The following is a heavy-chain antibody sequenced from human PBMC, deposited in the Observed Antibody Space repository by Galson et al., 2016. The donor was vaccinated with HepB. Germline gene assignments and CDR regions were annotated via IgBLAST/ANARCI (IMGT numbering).Heavy chain of an antibody. J-gene: IGHJ2*01. CDR2: IRSATEGGTT. Sequence: SLRLSCAASGFTFRNAWMAWVRQVPGKGLEWVGRIRSATEGGTTAYAAPLKGRVSISRDDSNNVLFLELSSVTTDDTAVYYCATERVTAVAGTWTWGAPTPANWCFDLWGRGSLVTVSS. CDR1: GFTFRNAW. CDR3: ATERVTAVAGTWTWGAPTPANWCFDL. D-gene: IGHD6-19*01. V-gene: IGHV3-15*01.